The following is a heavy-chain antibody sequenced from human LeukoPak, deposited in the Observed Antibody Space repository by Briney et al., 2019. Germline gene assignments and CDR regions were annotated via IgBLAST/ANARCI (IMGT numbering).Heavy chain of an antibody. CDR2: IKQDGSEE. D-gene: IGHD2-2*01. J-gene: IGHJ4*02. CDR3: ASGPAALFDY. CDR1: GFTFSSYW. V-gene: IGHV3-7*01. Sequence: GGSLRLSCAASGFTFSSYWMSWVRQAPGKGLEWVANIKQDGSEEYYVDSVKGRITISRDNAKNSLSLQMNSLRAEDTAVYYCASGPAALFDYWGQGTLVTVSS.